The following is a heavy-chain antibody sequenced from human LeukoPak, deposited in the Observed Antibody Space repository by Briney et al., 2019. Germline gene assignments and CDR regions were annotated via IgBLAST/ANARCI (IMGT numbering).Heavy chain of an antibody. V-gene: IGHV4-61*01. D-gene: IGHD5-12*01. CDR3: ARSGYDSGFFDY. CDR1: GGSVRGGTYY. J-gene: IGHJ4*02. Sequence: SETLSLTCTVSGGSVRGGTYYWSWIRQPPGKGLEWIGYIYNSGSTNYNSSLKSRVTISVDTSKNQFSLTLSSVTAADTAVYYCARSGYDSGFFDYWGQGTLVTVSS. CDR2: IYNSGST.